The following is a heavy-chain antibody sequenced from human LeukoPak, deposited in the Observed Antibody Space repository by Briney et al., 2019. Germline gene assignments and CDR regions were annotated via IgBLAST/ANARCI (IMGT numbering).Heavy chain of an antibody. CDR1: GFTFSSYA. D-gene: IGHD3-22*01. V-gene: IGHV3-23*01. CDR3: AKVTRSYYYDSSGYVDY. J-gene: IGHJ4*02. CDR2: ISGSGGST. Sequence: GGSLRLSCAASGFTFSSYAMSWVRQAPGKGLEWVSAISGSGGSTYYADSVKGRFTISRDNSKNTLYLQMNSLRAEDTAGYYCAKVTRSYYYDSSGYVDYWGQGTLVTVSS.